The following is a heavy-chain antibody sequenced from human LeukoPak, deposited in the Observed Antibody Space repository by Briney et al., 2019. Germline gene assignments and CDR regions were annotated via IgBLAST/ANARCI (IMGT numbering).Heavy chain of an antibody. CDR2: IVSDGYKA. J-gene: IGHJ5*02. Sequence: GGSLRLSCAASGFTFSSYAMSWVRQAPGQGLKWVATIVSDGYKAYYADSVKGRFAISRDKSQNTVHLQMDSLRAEDTATYYCAKEIVFLFGDPWGQGALVTVSS. V-gene: IGHV3-23*01. CDR3: AKEIVFLFGDP. CDR1: GFTFSSYA. D-gene: IGHD2/OR15-2a*01.